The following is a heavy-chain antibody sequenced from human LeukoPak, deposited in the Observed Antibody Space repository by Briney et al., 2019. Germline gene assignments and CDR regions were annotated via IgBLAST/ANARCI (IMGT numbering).Heavy chain of an antibody. CDR1: GFTFSSYG. CDR2: IWYDGSNK. J-gene: IGHJ4*02. Sequence: GRSLRLSCAASGFTFSSYGMRWVSQAPGKGLEWVAVIWYDGSNKYYADSVKGRFTISRDNSKNTLYLQMNSLRAEDTAVYYCARDRLVYYGSGDGYLDYWGQGTLVTVSS. V-gene: IGHV3-33*01. D-gene: IGHD3-10*01. CDR3: ARDRLVYYGSGDGYLDY.